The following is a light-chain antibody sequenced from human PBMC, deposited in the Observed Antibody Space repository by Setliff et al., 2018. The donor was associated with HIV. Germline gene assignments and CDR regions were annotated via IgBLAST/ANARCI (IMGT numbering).Light chain of an antibody. Sequence: QSALTQPASVSGSPGQSITISCTGSSSDVGGYNYVSWYQQHPGKAPKLMIYDVSQRPSGVSDRFSGSKSGITASLTISGLQPEDESDYYCCSYTASSTLVFGGGTK. CDR1: SSDVGGYNY. V-gene: IGLV2-14*03. CDR3: CSYTASSTLV. J-gene: IGLJ3*02. CDR2: DVS.